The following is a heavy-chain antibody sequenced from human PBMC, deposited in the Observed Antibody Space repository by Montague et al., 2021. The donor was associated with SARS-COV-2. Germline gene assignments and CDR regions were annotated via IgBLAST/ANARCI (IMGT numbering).Heavy chain of an antibody. CDR3: ARRDLRWLRRGYYDY. Sequence: SETLSLTCTVSGGSINSSSYYWGWIRQAPGKGLEWIGSIYYSGSTYHNPSLKSRVTMSVDTSKNQFSLQLSSVTAADTAVYYCARRDLRWLRRGYYDYWGQGTLVTVSS. V-gene: IGHV4-39*01. D-gene: IGHD5-12*01. CDR1: GGSINSSSYY. J-gene: IGHJ4*02. CDR2: IYYSGST.